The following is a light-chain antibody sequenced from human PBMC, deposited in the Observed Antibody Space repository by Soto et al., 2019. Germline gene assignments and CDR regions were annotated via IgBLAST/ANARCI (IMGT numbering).Light chain of an antibody. CDR3: HSYTSSSTLGV. Sequence: QSALTQPASVSGSPGQSITISCTGTSSDVGGYNYVSWYQQHPGKAPKLMIYDVVNRPSGVSNRFSGSKSGNTASLTISGLQAEDEADYYCHSYTSSSTLGVFGGGTKLTVL. V-gene: IGLV2-14*01. J-gene: IGLJ2*01. CDR2: DVV. CDR1: SSDVGGYNY.